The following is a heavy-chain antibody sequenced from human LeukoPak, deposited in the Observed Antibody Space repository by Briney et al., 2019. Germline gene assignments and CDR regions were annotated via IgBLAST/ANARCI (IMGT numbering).Heavy chain of an antibody. CDR2: IYPRDGST. Sequence: GASVKVSCKASGYTFTGNYIHWVRQAPGQGLEWMGMIYPRDGSTSYARKFQGRVTVTRDTSTSTVHMELSGLRSEDTAVYYCARDQEGFDYWGQGTLVTVSS. CDR1: GYTFTGNY. CDR3: ARDQEGFDY. J-gene: IGHJ4*02. V-gene: IGHV1-46*01.